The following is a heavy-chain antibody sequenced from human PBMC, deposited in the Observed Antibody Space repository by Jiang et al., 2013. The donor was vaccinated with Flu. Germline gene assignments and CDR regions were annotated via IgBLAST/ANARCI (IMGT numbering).Heavy chain of an antibody. CDR2: IDKHGNT. Sequence: GPGLVKPSETLSLTCTISGGSITSNYYWGWIRHPPGKGLEWIGTIDKHGNTYYNPPLNESSHHIRGHVRDSVLPEAELCDRRRNGCLYCARHNWDY. D-gene: IGHD1-1*01. CDR1: GGSITSNYY. J-gene: IGHJ4*01. CDR3: ARHNWDY. V-gene: IGHV4-39*01.